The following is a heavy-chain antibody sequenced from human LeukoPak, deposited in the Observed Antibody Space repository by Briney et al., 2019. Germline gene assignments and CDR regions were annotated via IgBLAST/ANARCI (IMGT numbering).Heavy chain of an antibody. Sequence: PGGSLRLSCAASGFTFDDYAMHWVRQAPGKGLEWVSGISWNSGSIGYADSVKGRFTISRDNAKNSLYLQMNSLRAEDTALYYCAKDRDYYDSSGCLDYWGQGTLVTVSP. CDR2: ISWNSGSI. V-gene: IGHV3-9*01. CDR1: GFTFDDYA. CDR3: AKDRDYYDSSGCLDY. D-gene: IGHD3-22*01. J-gene: IGHJ4*02.